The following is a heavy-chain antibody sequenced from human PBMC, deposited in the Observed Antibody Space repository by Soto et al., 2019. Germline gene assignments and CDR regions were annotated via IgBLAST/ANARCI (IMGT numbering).Heavy chain of an antibody. D-gene: IGHD1-26*01. V-gene: IGHV3-21*01. Sequence: FLRLSCAASGFTFSSYSMNWARQAPGKGLEWVSSISSSSSYKYYADSVNGRFTIARDNAKNALYLQMNSLRDEDTAVYYCARDALPSREAFDIWGQGTMVTVSS. J-gene: IGHJ3*02. CDR3: ARDALPSREAFDI. CDR1: GFTFSSYS. CDR2: ISSSSSYK.